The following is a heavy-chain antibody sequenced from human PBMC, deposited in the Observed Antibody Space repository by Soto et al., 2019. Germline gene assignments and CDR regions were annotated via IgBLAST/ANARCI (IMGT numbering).Heavy chain of an antibody. CDR1: GGSISSYC. J-gene: IGHJ5*02. CDR3: ARGVAFYDFWSGLNWFDP. V-gene: IGHV4-59*08. CDR2: IYYSGST. D-gene: IGHD3-3*01. Sequence: SETLSLTCTVSGGSISSYCWSWIRQPPGKGLEWIGYIYYSGSTNYNPSLKSRVTISVDTSKNQFSLKLSSVTAADTAVYYCARGVAFYDFWSGLNWFDPWGQGTLVTVSS.